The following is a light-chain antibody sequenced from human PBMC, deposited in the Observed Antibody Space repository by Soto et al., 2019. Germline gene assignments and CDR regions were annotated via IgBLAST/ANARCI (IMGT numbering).Light chain of an antibody. CDR1: QSVSSSY. J-gene: IGKJ1*01. CDR2: DAS. Sequence: DIVLTQFPGTLSLSPGERATLSCRASQSVSSSYLAWYQQKPGQAPRLLIYDASNRATGIPARSSGSGSGTDFTLTISSLEPEDFAVYYCQQRSNWPPTFGQGTKVDIK. CDR3: QQRSNWPPT. V-gene: IGKV3-11*01.